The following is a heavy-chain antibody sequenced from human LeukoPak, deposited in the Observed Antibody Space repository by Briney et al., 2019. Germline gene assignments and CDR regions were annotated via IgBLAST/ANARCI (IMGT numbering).Heavy chain of an antibody. V-gene: IGHV1-69*13. D-gene: IGHD2-15*01. J-gene: IGHJ2*01. CDR3: ARAYCSGGSGYRWYFDL. CDR2: IIPIFGTA. Sequence: SVKVSCKASGGTFSSYAISWVRQAPGQGLEWMGGIIPIFGTANYAQKFQGRVTITADESTSTAYMELSSLRSEDTAVYYCARAYCSGGSGYRWYFDLWGRGSLVNVSS. CDR1: GGTFSSYA.